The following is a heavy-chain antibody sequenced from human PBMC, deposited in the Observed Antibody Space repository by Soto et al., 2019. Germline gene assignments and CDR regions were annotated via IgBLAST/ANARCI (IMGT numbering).Heavy chain of an antibody. D-gene: IGHD6-6*01. J-gene: IGHJ5*02. CDR1: GFTFSSCW. CDR2: INRDGSTT. CDR3: ATHTREYSSSSGIST. Sequence: PGGSLRLSCAASGFTFSSCWMNWVRQAPGEGLVWVARINRDGSTTTYADSVKGRFTISRDNAKNTLYLQMNSLRAEDTAVYYCATHTREYSSSSGISTWGQGTLVTVSS. V-gene: IGHV3-74*03.